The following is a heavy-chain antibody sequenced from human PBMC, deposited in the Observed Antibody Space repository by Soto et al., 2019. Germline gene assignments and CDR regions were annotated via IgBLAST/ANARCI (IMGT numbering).Heavy chain of an antibody. CDR2: INPNVGGT. V-gene: IGHV1-2*02. J-gene: IGHJ5*02. D-gene: IGHD3-16*01. CDR1: GYTFTDYY. CDR3: ARGGRYVPRTPDDT. Sequence: QVQLVQSGAEVKKPGASVYVSCKASGYTFTDYYLHWLRQAPGQGLEWMGWINPNVGGTNYARKLKGRVTMTRDTSISTVYMKLASLRPDDTAIYYGARGGRYVPRTPDDTWCQGTLVTVSS.